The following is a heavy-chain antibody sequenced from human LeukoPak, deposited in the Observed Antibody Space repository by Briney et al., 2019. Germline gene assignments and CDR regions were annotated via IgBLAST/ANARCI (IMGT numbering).Heavy chain of an antibody. D-gene: IGHD2-15*01. Sequence: GGSLRLSCAASGFTFSPYAMHWVRQAPGKGLEWVAVISYDGSNKYYADSVKGRFTISRDNSKNTLYLQMNSLRAEDTAVYYCARDRSVAYYYMDVWGKGTTVTVSS. CDR2: ISYDGSNK. V-gene: IGHV3-30*04. CDR3: ARDRSVAYYYMDV. J-gene: IGHJ6*03. CDR1: GFTFSPYA.